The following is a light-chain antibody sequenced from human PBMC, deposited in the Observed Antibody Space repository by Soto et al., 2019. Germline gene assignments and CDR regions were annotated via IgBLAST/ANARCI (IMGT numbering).Light chain of an antibody. CDR2: RAS. V-gene: IGKV3-20*01. CDR3: QQYGSSPLT. CDR1: QSVSTNN. J-gene: IGKJ4*01. Sequence: TVLTQSPGTLSSSPGERATLSFMSSQSVSTNNLAWYQQRPGQAPRLLIYRASSRATGIPDRFSGSGSGTDFTLTISRLEPEDFAMYYCQQYGSSPLTFGGGTKVDIK.